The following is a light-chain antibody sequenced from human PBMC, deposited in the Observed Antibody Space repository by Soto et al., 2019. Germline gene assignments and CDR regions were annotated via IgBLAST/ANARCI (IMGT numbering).Light chain of an antibody. CDR2: GAS. CDR3: QQYGTTPWT. J-gene: IGKJ1*01. V-gene: IGKV3-20*01. CDR1: QSVTSNY. Sequence: EIVLTQSPGTLSLSPGERATLSCGASQSVTSNYLAWYQQKPGQAPRLLIFGASIRVTGIPDRFIGSGSGTDFTLTISRLEPEDFALYYCQQYGTTPWTFGQGTKV.